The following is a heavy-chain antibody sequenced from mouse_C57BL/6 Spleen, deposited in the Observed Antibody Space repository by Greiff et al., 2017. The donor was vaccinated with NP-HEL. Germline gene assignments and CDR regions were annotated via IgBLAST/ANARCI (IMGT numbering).Heavy chain of an antibody. Sequence: EVQLQQSGTVLARPGASVKMSCKTSGYTFTSYWMHWVKQRPGQGLEWIGAIYPGNSDTSYNQKFKGKANLTAEKYARTAYMELSSLTNEDSAVYYCTREGYDYDAGGFADWGQGTLVTVSA. V-gene: IGHV1-5*01. J-gene: IGHJ3*01. CDR2: IYPGNSDT. D-gene: IGHD2-4*01. CDR1: GYTFTSYW. CDR3: TREGYDYDAGGFAD.